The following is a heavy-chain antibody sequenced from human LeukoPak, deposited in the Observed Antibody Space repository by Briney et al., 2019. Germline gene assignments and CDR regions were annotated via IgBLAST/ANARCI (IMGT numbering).Heavy chain of an antibody. J-gene: IGHJ4*02. CDR3: ARDLFGDQDY. Sequence: PGGSLRLSCAASGFTFSSYGMHWVRQAPGKGLEWVAFIRYDGSNKYYADSVKGRFTISRDNSKNTLYLQVNSLRAEDTAVYYCARDLFGDQDYWGQGTLVTVSS. CDR1: GFTFSSYG. CDR2: IRYDGSNK. V-gene: IGHV3-30*02. D-gene: IGHD3-16*01.